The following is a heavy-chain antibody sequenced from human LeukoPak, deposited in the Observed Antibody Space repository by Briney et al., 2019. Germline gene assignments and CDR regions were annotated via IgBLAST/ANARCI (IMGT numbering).Heavy chain of an antibody. V-gene: IGHV1-2*02. CDR3: ARGIQQLRGFDY. J-gene: IGHJ4*02. CDR1: GYTFTGYY. Sequence: ASVKGSCKASGYTFTGYYMDWVRQAPGQGLEWVGWINPNSGGTNYAQKFQGRVTMTRDTSISTAYMELSRLRSDDTAVYYCARGIQQLRGFDYWGQGTLVTVSS. CDR2: INPNSGGT. D-gene: IGHD6-13*01.